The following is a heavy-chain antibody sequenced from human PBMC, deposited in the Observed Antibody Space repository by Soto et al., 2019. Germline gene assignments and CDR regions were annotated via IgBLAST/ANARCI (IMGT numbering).Heavy chain of an antibody. CDR3: ARGYYYPFDY. J-gene: IGHJ4*02. CDR2: ISAYNGNT. D-gene: IGHD3-22*01. Sequence: ASVKVSCKASGYTFTSYGISWVRQAPGQRLEWMGWISAYNGNTNYAQKLQGRVTITRDTSASTAYMELSSLRSEDTAVYYCARGYYYPFDYWGQGTLVTVSS. V-gene: IGHV1-18*01. CDR1: GYTFTSYG.